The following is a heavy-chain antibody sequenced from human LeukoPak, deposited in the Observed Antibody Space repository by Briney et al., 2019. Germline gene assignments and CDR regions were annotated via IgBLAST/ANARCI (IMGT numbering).Heavy chain of an antibody. D-gene: IGHD5-12*01. CDR1: GFTFSSYG. CDR2: IWYDGSNK. V-gene: IGHV3-33*06. J-gene: IGHJ4*02. Sequence: GGSLRLSCAASGFTFSSYGMHWVRQAPGKGLEWVAVIWYDGSNKYYADSVKGRFTISRDNSKNTLYLQMNSLRAEDTAVYYCAKGQWLPDSRYFDYWGQGTLVTVSS. CDR3: AKGQWLPDSRYFDY.